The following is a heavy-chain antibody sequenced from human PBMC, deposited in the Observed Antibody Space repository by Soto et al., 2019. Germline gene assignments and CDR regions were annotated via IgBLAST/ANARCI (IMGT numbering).Heavy chain of an antibody. Sequence: PSETLSLTCAVSGGSISSGGYSWSWIRQPPGKGLEWIGYIYHSGSTYYNPSLKSRVTISVDRSKNQFSLKLSSVTAADTAVYYCARDGRYVSYYGMDVWGQGTTVTVSS. CDR3: ARDGRYVSYYGMDV. CDR2: IYHSGST. D-gene: IGHD1-26*01. V-gene: IGHV4-30-2*01. CDR1: GGSISSGGYS. J-gene: IGHJ6*02.